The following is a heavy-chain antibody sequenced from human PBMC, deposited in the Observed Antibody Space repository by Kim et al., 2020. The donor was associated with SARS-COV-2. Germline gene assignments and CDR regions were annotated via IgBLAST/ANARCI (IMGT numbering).Heavy chain of an antibody. Sequence: SGGSTYYADSVKGRFTISRDNSKNTLYLQMNSLRAEDTAVYYCAKRLDYWGQGTLVTVSS. V-gene: IGHV3-23*01. J-gene: IGHJ4*02. CDR2: SGGST. CDR3: AKRLDY.